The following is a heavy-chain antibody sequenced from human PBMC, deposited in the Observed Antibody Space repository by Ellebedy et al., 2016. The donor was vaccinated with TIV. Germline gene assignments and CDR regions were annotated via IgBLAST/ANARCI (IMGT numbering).Heavy chain of an antibody. Sequence: GESLKISXAASGFTFSNAWMSWVRQAPGKGLEWVGRIKSKTDGGTTDYVAPVKGRFTISRDDSKNTLYLQMNSLKTEDTAVYYCTTDDHYDFWSGYQYYFDYWGQGTLVTVSS. CDR3: TTDDHYDFWSGYQYYFDY. D-gene: IGHD3-3*01. CDR1: GFTFSNAW. V-gene: IGHV3-15*01. J-gene: IGHJ4*02. CDR2: IKSKTDGGTT.